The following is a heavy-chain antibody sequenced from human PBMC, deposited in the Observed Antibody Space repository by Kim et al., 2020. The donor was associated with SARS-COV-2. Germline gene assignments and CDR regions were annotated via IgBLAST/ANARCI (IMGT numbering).Heavy chain of an antibody. J-gene: IGHJ6*02. CDR3: ARGGPLLDPYYYGMDV. D-gene: IGHD2-2*02. Sequence: SETLSLTCTVSGGSISSYYWSWIRQPAGKGLEWIGRIYTSGSTNYNPSLKSRVTMSVDTSKNQFSLKLSSVTAADTAVYYCARGGPLLDPYYYGMDVWGQGTTVTVSS. CDR2: IYTSGST. V-gene: IGHV4-4*07. CDR1: GGSISSYY.